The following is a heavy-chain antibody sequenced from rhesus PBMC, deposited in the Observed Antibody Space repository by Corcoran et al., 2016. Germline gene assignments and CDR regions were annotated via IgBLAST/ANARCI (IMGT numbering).Heavy chain of an antibody. D-gene: IGHD1-1*01. V-gene: IGHV4S7*01. CDR3: ARSYSWNYSFDY. Sequence: QVPLPESGPGLVKPSATLSLPCAVPGGSISDRYYWHWIRQLPGEGLEWDGNIYGSSGSTYYNPSLKSRVTISKDTSKNQFSLKLSSVTAADTAVYYCARSYSWNYSFDYWGQGVLVTVSS. J-gene: IGHJ4*01. CDR1: GGSISDRYY. CDR2: IYGSSGST.